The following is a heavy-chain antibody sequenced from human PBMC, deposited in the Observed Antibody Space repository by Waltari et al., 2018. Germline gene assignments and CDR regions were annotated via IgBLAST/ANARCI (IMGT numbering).Heavy chain of an antibody. CDR3: ARHPGILATSHRYFDY. Sequence: QVQLQESGPGLVKPSEPLSLTCTVSGGSISTYYWSWVRPPPGKGLEWIGYIYYSGSTYYNPSLKSRVTISVDTSKNHFSLRLSSVTAADTAVYYCARHPGILATSHRYFDYWGQGTLVTVSS. CDR2: IYYSGST. J-gene: IGHJ4*02. V-gene: IGHV4-59*01. D-gene: IGHD5-12*01. CDR1: GGSISTYY.